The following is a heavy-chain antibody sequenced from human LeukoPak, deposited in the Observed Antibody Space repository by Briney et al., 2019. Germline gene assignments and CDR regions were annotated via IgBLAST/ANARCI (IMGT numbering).Heavy chain of an antibody. CDR1: GGSISSGGYY. CDR2: IYYSGST. Sequence: SETLSLTCTVSGGSISSGGYYWSWIRQHPGEGLEWIGYIYYSGSTYYNPSLKSRVTISVDTSKNQFSLKLSSVTAADTAVYYCATQQLVLYYFDYWGQGTLVTVSS. V-gene: IGHV4-31*03. CDR3: ATQQLVLYYFDY. D-gene: IGHD6-13*01. J-gene: IGHJ4*02.